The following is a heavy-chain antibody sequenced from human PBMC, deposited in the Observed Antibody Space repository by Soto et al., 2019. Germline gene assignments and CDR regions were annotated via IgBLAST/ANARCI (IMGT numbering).Heavy chain of an antibody. J-gene: IGHJ6*02. CDR2: TRSNGEYT. V-gene: IGHV3-23*04. CDR3: AKDSRTVAVSAARVYGMDV. D-gene: IGHD2-2*01. CDR1: GFTFSDYA. Sequence: EVQVVESGGGVVPPGGSLRLSCAGSGFTFSDYAMTWVRQAPGKGLEWVSTTRSNGEYTYYGDSAKGRFTVSRDNSKNTLYLEMSGLRAEDTAVYYCAKDSRTVAVSAARVYGMDVWGQGTTVTVSS.